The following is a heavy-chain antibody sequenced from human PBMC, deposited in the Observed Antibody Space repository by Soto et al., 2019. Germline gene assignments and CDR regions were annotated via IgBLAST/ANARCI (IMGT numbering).Heavy chain of an antibody. CDR2: INPNSGGT. V-gene: IGHV1-2*02. CDR1: GYTFTGYY. CDR3: ARGTLTGLYAILTSYSPSPYYFDY. Sequence: ASVKVSCNASGYTFTGYYMRWVRQAPGQGLEWMGWINPNSGGTNYAQKFQGRVTMTRDTSISTAYMELSRLRSDDTAVYYCARGTLTGLYAILTSYSPSPYYFDYWGQGTLVTVSS. J-gene: IGHJ4*02. D-gene: IGHD3-9*01.